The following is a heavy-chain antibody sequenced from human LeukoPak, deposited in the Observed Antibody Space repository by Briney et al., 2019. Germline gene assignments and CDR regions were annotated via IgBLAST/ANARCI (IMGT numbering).Heavy chain of an antibody. D-gene: IGHD3-22*01. Sequence: GGSLRLSCAASGFTVSNSYMSWVRQAPGKGLAWVSLIYSGGRTYYTDSVKGRFTISRDNSKKTLYLQMNSLRAEDTAVYYCARDSSLSGFLYWGQGTLVTVSS. CDR3: ARDSSLSGFLY. J-gene: IGHJ4*02. CDR2: IYSGGRT. V-gene: IGHV3-53*01. CDR1: GFTVSNSY.